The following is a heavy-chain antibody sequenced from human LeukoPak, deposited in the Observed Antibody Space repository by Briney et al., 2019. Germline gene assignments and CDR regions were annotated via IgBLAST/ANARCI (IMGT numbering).Heavy chain of an antibody. CDR3: ARVDGDYVDWFDP. Sequence: SETLSLTCAVYGGSFSGYYWSWIRQPPGKGLEWIGEINHSGSTNYNPSLKSRVTISVDTSKNQFSLKLSSVTAADTAVYYCARVDGDYVDWFDPWGQGTLVTVSS. CDR2: INHSGST. J-gene: IGHJ5*02. D-gene: IGHD4-17*01. V-gene: IGHV4-34*01. CDR1: GGSFSGYY.